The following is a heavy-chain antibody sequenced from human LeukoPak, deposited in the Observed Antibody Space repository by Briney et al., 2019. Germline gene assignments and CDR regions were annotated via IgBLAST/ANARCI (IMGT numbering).Heavy chain of an antibody. CDR1: GLTFSSFW. Sequence: GGSLRLSCAASGLTFSSFWMSWVRQAPGKGLEWVAYIKRDGSEKYYVDSVKGRFTISRDNAKNSLYLQMNSLRVEDTAVYYCARGEYYYDGGYWGQGTLVTVSS. CDR3: ARGEYYYDGGY. J-gene: IGHJ1*01. D-gene: IGHD3-22*01. CDR2: IKRDGSEK. V-gene: IGHV3-7*04.